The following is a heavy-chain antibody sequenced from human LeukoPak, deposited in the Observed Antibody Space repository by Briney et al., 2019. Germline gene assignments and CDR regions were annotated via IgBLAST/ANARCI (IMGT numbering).Heavy chain of an antibody. CDR1: GFAVSTNY. D-gene: IGHD1-26*01. CDR3: ARDQRSESYYPWGWFDP. Sequence: GGSLRLSCAASGFAVSTNYLSWVRQAPGKGLEWVSVIYSDGSTYHTDSVKGQFTISRDNSKNTLYLQMNSLRPEDTAVYYCARDQRSESYYPWGWFDPWGQGTLVTVSS. CDR2: IYSDGST. J-gene: IGHJ5*02. V-gene: IGHV3-66*02.